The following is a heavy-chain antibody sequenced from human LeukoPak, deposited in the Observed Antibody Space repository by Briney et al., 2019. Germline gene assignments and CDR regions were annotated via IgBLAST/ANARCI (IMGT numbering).Heavy chain of an antibody. CDR1: GGSISSYY. V-gene: IGHV4-4*07. Sequence: PSETLSLTCTVSGGSISSYYWSWIRQPAGKGLEWIGRIYTSGSTNYNPSLKSRVTMSVDTSKNQFSLKLSSVTAADTAVYYCARDRGILATITRYYYYYYMDVWGKGTTVTVSS. CDR2: IYTSGST. D-gene: IGHD5-12*01. CDR3: ARDRGILATITRYYYYYYMDV. J-gene: IGHJ6*03.